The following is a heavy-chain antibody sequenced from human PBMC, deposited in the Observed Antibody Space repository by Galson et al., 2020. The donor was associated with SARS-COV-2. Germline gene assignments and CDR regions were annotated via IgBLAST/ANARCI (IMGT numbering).Heavy chain of an antibody. J-gene: IGHJ3*02. Sequence: GESLKISCAASGFTFSNYWIHWVRQAPGKGLVWVSRVNSDGTSTSYADSVKGRFTISRDNAKNTLYLQMNSLRAEDTAVYYCAKEYYYDSSGPLDAFDIWGQGTMVTVSS. CDR2: VNSDGTST. CDR3: AKEYYYDSSGPLDAFDI. V-gene: IGHV3-74*01. D-gene: IGHD3-22*01. CDR1: GFTFSNYW.